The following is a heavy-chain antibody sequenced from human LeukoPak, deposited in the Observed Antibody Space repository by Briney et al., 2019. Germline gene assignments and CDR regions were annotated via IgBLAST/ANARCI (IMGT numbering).Heavy chain of an antibody. D-gene: IGHD6-19*01. V-gene: IGHV3-9*01. CDR2: ISWNSGSI. CDR1: GFIFNNYA. J-gene: IGHJ4*02. CDR3: AKDNRRHYTSGPNPDSLH. Sequence: RPGRSLRLSCAGSGFIFNNYAMHWVRQPPGKGLEWVSSISWNSGSIDYADSVKGRFTISRDNAKNSLYLQMNSLRVEDTAFYYCAKDNRRHYTSGPNPDSLHWGQGALVTVSS.